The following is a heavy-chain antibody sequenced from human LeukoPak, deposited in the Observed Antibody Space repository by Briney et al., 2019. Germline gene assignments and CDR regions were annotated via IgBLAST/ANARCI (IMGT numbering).Heavy chain of an antibody. CDR2: ISSSGSSM. CDR1: GSTFSDYY. D-gene: IGHD6-6*01. V-gene: IGHV3-11*01. J-gene: IGHJ4*02. Sequence: VGSLRLSCAASGSTFSDYYMSWSRQAPGEGLGWVSYISSSGSSMYYADSVTGRFTISRDNAKNSLSLQMNSLRAEDTAVYYCASGFTSSDYWGQGTLVTVSS. CDR3: ASGFTSSDY.